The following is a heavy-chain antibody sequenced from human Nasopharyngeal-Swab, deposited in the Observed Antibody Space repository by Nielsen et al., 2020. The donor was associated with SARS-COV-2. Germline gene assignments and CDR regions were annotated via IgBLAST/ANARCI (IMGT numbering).Heavy chain of an antibody. V-gene: IGHV4-39*01. J-gene: IGHJ4*02. CDR1: GDSIAYSTFY. CDR2: IYYNGNT. Sequence: SETLSLTCTVSGDSIAYSTFYWGWIRQPPGKGLEWIGNIYYNGNTYQNPSLKSRLTISVYKSKNQLSLQLSSVTAADTAVYYCVRSSSWYYFDYWAQGTQVTVSS. D-gene: IGHD6-13*01. CDR3: VRSSSWYYFDY.